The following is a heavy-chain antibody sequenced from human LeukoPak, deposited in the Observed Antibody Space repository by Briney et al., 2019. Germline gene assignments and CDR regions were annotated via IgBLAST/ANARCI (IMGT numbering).Heavy chain of an antibody. CDR2: IYSGGST. CDR3: ARENGSPFDY. Sequence: GGSLRLSCAASGFTASSNYMSWVRQAPGKGLEWVSVIYSGGSTNYADSVKGRFTISRDNSKNTLYLQMNSLRAEDTAVYYCARENGSPFDYWGQGTLVTVSS. CDR1: GFTASSNY. J-gene: IGHJ4*02. V-gene: IGHV3-53*01. D-gene: IGHD3-10*01.